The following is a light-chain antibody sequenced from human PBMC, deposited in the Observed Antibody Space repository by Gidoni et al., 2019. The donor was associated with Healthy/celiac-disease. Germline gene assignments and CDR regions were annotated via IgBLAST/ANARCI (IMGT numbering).Light chain of an antibody. CDR3: QQYNSYPWT. V-gene: IGKV1-5*03. CDR1: QSISSW. Sequence: IQMTQSPSTLSASVGARVTITCRASQSISSWLAWYQQKPGKAPKLLVYKASSLESGVPSRFSGSGSGTEFTLTISSLQPDDFATYYYQQYNSYPWTFGQGTKVEIK. J-gene: IGKJ1*01. CDR2: KAS.